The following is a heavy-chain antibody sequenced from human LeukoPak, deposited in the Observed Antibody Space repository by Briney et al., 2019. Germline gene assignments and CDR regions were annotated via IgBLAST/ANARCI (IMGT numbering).Heavy chain of an antibody. V-gene: IGHV4-59*01. CDR3: ARVLGRSKYYYGMDV. Sequence: SETLSLTCTVSGGSISNYYWTWIRQTPGKGLEWIGYMSYSGSTNYNPSLKSRVTISVDTSKNQFSLKLSSVTAADTAVYYCARVLGRSKYYYGMDVWGQGTTVTVSS. CDR1: GGSISNYY. CDR2: MSYSGST. J-gene: IGHJ6*02.